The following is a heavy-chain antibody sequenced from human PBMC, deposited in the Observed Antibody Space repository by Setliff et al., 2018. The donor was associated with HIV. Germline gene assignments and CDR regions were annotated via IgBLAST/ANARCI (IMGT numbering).Heavy chain of an antibody. Sequence: PSETLSLTCTVSGGSMSVYYWSWIRQPPGEGLEWIGYIFYSGSTNYNPSLKSRVTISLDTSKNQFSLKLTSVTAADTAVYYCARHDSGGYYSLDYWGQGTLVTVSS. V-gene: IGHV4-59*01. CDR1: GGSMSVYY. CDR2: IFYSGST. J-gene: IGHJ4*02. CDR3: ARHDSGGYYSLDY. D-gene: IGHD3-22*01.